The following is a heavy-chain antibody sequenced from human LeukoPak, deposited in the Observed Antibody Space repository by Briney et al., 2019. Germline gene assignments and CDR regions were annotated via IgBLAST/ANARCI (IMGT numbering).Heavy chain of an antibody. V-gene: IGHV4-4*07. CDR2: IYTSGST. CDR1: GGSISSYY. CDR3: ARGAYMTDAFDI. Sequence: SEALSLTCTVSGGSISSYYWSWIRQPAGKGLEWIGRIYTSGSTNYNPSLKSRVTMSVDTSKNQFSLKLSSVTAADTAVYYCARGAYMTDAFDIWGQGTMVTVSS. D-gene: IGHD2-2*02. J-gene: IGHJ3*02.